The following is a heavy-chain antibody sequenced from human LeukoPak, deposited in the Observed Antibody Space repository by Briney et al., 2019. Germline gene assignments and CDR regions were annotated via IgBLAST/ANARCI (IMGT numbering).Heavy chain of an antibody. J-gene: IGHJ3*02. V-gene: IGHV3-33*01. CDR2: IWYDGTNT. CDR1: GFTFSSYG. Sequence: GGSLRLSCAASGFTFSSYGMHWVRQAPGKGLEWVAVIWYDGTNTYYADSVKGRFTISRDNSKNTLYLQMNSLRAEDTAVYYCARDFCSGGSCYPDAFDIWGQGTMVTVYS. D-gene: IGHD2-15*01. CDR3: ARDFCSGGSCYPDAFDI.